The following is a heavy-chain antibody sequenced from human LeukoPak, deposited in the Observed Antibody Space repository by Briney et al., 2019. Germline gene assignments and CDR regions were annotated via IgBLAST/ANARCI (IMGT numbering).Heavy chain of an antibody. Sequence: GGSLRLSCAASGFTFSSYAMHWVRQAPGKGLEWVAVISYDGSNKYYADSVKGRFTISRDNSKNTLYLQMNSLRAEDTAVYYCARFSGWYFGSPVGIAKTADYWGQGTLVTVSS. CDR2: ISYDGSNK. CDR1: GFTFSSYA. V-gene: IGHV3-30-3*01. J-gene: IGHJ4*02. CDR3: ARFSGWYFGSPVGIAKTADY. D-gene: IGHD6-19*01.